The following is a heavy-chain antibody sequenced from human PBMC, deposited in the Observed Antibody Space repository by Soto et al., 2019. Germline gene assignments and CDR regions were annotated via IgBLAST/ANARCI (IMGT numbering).Heavy chain of an antibody. V-gene: IGHV3-7*05. CDR2: IKQDGSEK. D-gene: IGHD3-22*01. Sequence: EVQLVESGGGLVQPGGSLRLSCAASGFTFSSDWMSWVRQAPGKGLEWVANIKQDGSEKYYVDAVKGRFTISRDNAKNSLYLQMNRLRAEDTAVYYCARALTAYYYDSSGYPDPPYFDYWGQGTLVTVSS. J-gene: IGHJ4*02. CDR1: GFTFSSDW. CDR3: ARALTAYYYDSSGYPDPPYFDY.